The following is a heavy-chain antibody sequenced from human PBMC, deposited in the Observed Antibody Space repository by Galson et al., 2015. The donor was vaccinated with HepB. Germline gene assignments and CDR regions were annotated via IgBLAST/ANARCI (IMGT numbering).Heavy chain of an antibody. J-gene: IGHJ3*02. V-gene: IGHV3-9*01. D-gene: IGHD6-6*01. CDR2: ISWDSGSI. CDR1: GFTFDDYG. Sequence: SLRLCCAASGFTFDDYGMHWVRHAPGKGLEWVSGISWDSGSIGYADSVKGRFTISRDNSKNSLYLQMNSLRAEDTALYYCAKDRNWCMAARPGDHAFDIWGQGTMVTVSS. CDR3: AKDRNWCMAARPGDHAFDI.